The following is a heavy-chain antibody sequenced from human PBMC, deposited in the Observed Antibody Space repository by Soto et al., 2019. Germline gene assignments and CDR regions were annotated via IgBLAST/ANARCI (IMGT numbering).Heavy chain of an antibody. CDR1: GFTFSSYG. V-gene: IGHV3-30*18. CDR3: AKDSSVVVPDIGSWYFDL. CDR2: ISYDGSNK. D-gene: IGHD2-21*02. Sequence: QVQLVESGGGVVQPGRALRLSCAASGFTFSSYGMHWVRQAPGKGLEWVAVISYDGSNKYYADSVKGRFTISRDNSKNTLYLQMNSLRAEDTAVYYCAKDSSVVVPDIGSWYFDLWGRGTLVTVSS. J-gene: IGHJ2*01.